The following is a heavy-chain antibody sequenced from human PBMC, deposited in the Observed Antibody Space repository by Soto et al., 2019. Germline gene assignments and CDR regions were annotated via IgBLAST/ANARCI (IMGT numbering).Heavy chain of an antibody. CDR2: ISAYNGNT. CDR3: ARDGRGYSYGYFDY. J-gene: IGHJ4*02. D-gene: IGHD5-18*01. CDR1: GYTFTSYG. V-gene: IGHV1-18*04. Sequence: DSVKVSCKASGYTFTSYGISWVRQAPGQGLEWMGWISAYNGNTNHAQKLQDRVTMTTDTSTSTAYMELRSLRSDDTAAYYCARDGRGYSYGYFDYWGQGTLVTVSS.